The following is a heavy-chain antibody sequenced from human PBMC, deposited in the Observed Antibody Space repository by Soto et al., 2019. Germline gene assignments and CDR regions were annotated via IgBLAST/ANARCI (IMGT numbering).Heavy chain of an antibody. J-gene: IGHJ4*02. D-gene: IGHD1-26*01. CDR2: IYYSGST. CDR1: GGSISSSSYY. V-gene: IGHV4-39*01. Sequence: SETLSLTCTVSGGSISSSSYYWGWIRQPPGKGLEWIGSIYYSGSTYYNPSLKSRVTISVDTSKNQFSLKLSSLTAADTAVYYCATYTLHGSFDYWGQGTLVTVSS. CDR3: ATYTLHGSFDY.